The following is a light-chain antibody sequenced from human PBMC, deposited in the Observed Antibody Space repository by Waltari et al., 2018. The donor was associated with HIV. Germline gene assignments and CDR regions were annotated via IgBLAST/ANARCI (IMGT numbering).Light chain of an antibody. Sequence: QSALTQPASVSGSPGQSITISCTGTSSGVGSYNLVSWYQQHRGKAPKLMIYEGSKPPSGVSIRLCGSKSGNTASLTISGLLAEDEADYDGCSYAGSRVFGGGTKLTVL. CDR2: EGS. J-gene: IGLJ3*02. CDR3: CSYAGSRV. CDR1: SSGVGSYNL. V-gene: IGLV2-23*01.